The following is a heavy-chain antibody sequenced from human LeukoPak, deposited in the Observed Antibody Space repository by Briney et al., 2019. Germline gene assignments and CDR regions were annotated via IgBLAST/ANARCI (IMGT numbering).Heavy chain of an antibody. CDR3: ARDVSSWPFFDS. CDR2: IYASGST. Sequence: PSETLSLTCTVSGGSIRSQYWSWIRQPAGRGLEWLGRIYASGSTNYIPSLKSRVTMSLDTSKNQFSLKLFSVTAADTAVYFCARDVSSWPFFDSWGQGTQVTVSS. J-gene: IGHJ4*02. D-gene: IGHD6-13*01. V-gene: IGHV4-4*07. CDR1: GGSIRSQY.